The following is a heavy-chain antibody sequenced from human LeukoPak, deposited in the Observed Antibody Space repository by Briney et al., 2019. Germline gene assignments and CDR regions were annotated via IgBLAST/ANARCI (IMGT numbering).Heavy chain of an antibody. Sequence: GGSLRLSCAASGFTVSSNYMSWVRQAPGKGLEWVSAISGSGGSTYYADSVKGRFTISRDNSKNTLYLQMNSLRAEDTAVYYCAKDLYNWNYGALDYWGQGTLVTVSS. CDR2: ISGSGGST. CDR1: GFTVSSNY. J-gene: IGHJ4*02. D-gene: IGHD1-7*01. V-gene: IGHV3-23*01. CDR3: AKDLYNWNYGALDY.